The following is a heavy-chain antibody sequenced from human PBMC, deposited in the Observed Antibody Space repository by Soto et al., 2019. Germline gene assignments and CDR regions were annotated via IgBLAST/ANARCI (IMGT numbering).Heavy chain of an antibody. J-gene: IGHJ4*02. CDR1: EFSLSTRGVG. CDR3: AHTRGYYAVDY. CDR2: IYWNDDK. V-gene: IGHV2-5*01. D-gene: IGHD3-22*01. Sequence: SGPTLVNPTQTLTLTCTFSEFSLSTRGVGVGWIRQPPGKALEWLALIYWNDDKRDRPSLKSRLTITKDTPKNQVVLTMTNMDPVDTATYYCAHTRGYYAVDYSGQGTLVTVSS.